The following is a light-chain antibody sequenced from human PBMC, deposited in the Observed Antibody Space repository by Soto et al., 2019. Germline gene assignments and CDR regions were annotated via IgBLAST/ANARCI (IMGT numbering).Light chain of an antibody. CDR2: GAS. CDR1: QSVSSN. V-gene: IGKV3D-15*01. Sequence: EIVMTQSPATLSVSPGERATLSCRASQSVSSNLAWYQQKPGQAPRLLIYGASTRANGIPARFSGSGSGTELTLTISSLQAEDFAVYYGQQYNNWPPFTFGPGTKVDIK. J-gene: IGKJ3*01. CDR3: QQYNNWPPFT.